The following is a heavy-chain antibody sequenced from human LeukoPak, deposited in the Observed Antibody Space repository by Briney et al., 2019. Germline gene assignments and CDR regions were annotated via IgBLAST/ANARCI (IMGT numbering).Heavy chain of an antibody. CDR3: ARDRLFGVVTD. V-gene: IGHV4-59*01. CDR1: GGSISSYY. D-gene: IGHD3-3*01. Sequence: SETLSLTCTVSGGSISSYYWSWIRQPPGKRLERIGYIYYSGSTNYNPSLKSRVTISVDTSKNQFSLKLRSVTAADTAEYYCARDRLFGVVTDWGQGTLVTVSS. J-gene: IGHJ4*02. CDR2: IYYSGST.